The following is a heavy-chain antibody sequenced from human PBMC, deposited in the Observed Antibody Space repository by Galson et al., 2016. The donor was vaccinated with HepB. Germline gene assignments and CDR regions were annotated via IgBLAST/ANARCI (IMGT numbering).Heavy chain of an antibody. J-gene: IGHJ4*02. CDR3: AKGWEDKVVVTGIDH. CDR2: ISHDGSNK. V-gene: IGHV3-30*18. CDR1: GFKFSRYG. D-gene: IGHD1-20*01. Sequence: SLRLSCAASGFKFSRYGMQWVRQAPGKGLEWVAVISHDGSNKYYADSVKGRFTISRDNSKNTVHLQLSSLRADDTGLYFCAKGWEDKVVVTGIDHWGQGNLVIVSS.